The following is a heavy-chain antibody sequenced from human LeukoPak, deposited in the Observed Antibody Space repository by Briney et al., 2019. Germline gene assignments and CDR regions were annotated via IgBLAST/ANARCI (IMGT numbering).Heavy chain of an antibody. V-gene: IGHV4-59*01. J-gene: IGHJ4*02. CDR3: ARVVGGSSWYYFDY. CDR1: GGSISSYY. D-gene: IGHD6-13*01. Sequence: SETLSLTCTVSGGSISSYYWSWIRQPPGKGLEWIGYIYYSGSTNCNPSLKSRVTISVDTSKNQFSLKLSSVTAADTAVYYCARVVGGSSWYYFDYWGQGTLVTVSS. CDR2: IYYSGST.